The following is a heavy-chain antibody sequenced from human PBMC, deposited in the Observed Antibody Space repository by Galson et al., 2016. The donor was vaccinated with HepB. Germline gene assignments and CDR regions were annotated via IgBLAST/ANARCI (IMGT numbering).Heavy chain of an antibody. J-gene: IGHJ5*02. CDR1: GFIFSSHG. CDR2: VSFDGSKE. D-gene: IGHD2-15*01. Sequence: SLRLSCAASGFIFSSHGMHWVRQSPGKGLEWVALVSFDGSKEYYADSVTGRFTISRDNSNNPMYLQMNSQRAEDTAIYYCARDRVVAAKYNWFDPWGQGTLVTVSS. V-gene: IGHV3-33*05. CDR3: ARDRVVAAKYNWFDP.